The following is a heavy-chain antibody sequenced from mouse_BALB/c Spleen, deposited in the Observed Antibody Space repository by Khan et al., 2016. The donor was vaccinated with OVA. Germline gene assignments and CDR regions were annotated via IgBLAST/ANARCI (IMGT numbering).Heavy chain of an antibody. CDR3: ARLEDI. CDR2: IWAGGST. V-gene: IGHV2-9*02. CDR1: GFSLTSYG. Sequence: VQLKQSGPGLVAPSQSLSITCTVSGFSLTSYGVHWVRQPPGKGLEWLGVIWAGGSTNYNSALMSRLSISKDNSKIQIILKRNSVQTDDTAMYYCARLEDIWGQGTTLTVSS. J-gene: IGHJ2*01. D-gene: IGHD1-3*01.